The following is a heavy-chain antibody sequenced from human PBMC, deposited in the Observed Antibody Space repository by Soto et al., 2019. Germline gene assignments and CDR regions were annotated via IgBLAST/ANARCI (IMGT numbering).Heavy chain of an antibody. Sequence: QVQLVESGGGVVQPGRSLRLSCAASGFTFSSYAMHWVRQAPGKGLEWVAVISYDGSNKYYADSVKGRFTISRDNSKNTRYLQMNSLRAEDTAVYYCARDLGDDAFDIWGQGTMVTVSS. J-gene: IGHJ3*02. D-gene: IGHD1-26*01. CDR3: ARDLGDDAFDI. CDR1: GFTFSSYA. CDR2: ISYDGSNK. V-gene: IGHV3-30-3*01.